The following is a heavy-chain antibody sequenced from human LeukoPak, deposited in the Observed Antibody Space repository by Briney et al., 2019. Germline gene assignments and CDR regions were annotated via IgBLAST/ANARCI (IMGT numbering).Heavy chain of an antibody. CDR2: IYYSGST. J-gene: IGHJ4*02. V-gene: IGHV4-59*01. CDR1: GGSISSYY. CDR3: ARAGFGYCSSTSCYGFDY. Sequence: PSETLSLTCTVSGGSISSYYWSWIRQPPGKGLEWIGYIYYSGSTNYNPSLKSRVTISVDTSKNQFSLKLGSVTAADTAVYYCARAGFGYCSSTSCYGFDYWGQGTLVTVSS. D-gene: IGHD2-2*01.